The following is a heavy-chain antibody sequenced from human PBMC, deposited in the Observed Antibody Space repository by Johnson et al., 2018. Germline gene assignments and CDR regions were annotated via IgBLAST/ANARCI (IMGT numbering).Heavy chain of an antibody. V-gene: IGHV3-33*01. CDR1: GFTFSSYG. CDR3: ARDLAYSSSSTPFQH. J-gene: IGHJ1*01. D-gene: IGHD6-6*01. CDR2: IWYDGSNN. Sequence: QVQLVESGGGVVQPGRSXRLSCAASGFTFSSYGMHWVRQAPGKGLGWVAVIWYDGSNNYYADAVKGRFTISRANSKNTRYLQMNSLRAEDTAVYYCARDLAYSSSSTPFQHWGQGTLVTVSS.